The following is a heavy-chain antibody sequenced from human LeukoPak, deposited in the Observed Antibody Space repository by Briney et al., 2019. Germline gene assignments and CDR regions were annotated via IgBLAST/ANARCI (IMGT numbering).Heavy chain of an antibody. J-gene: IGHJ4*02. Sequence: GGSLRLSCAASGFTFSSYSMSWVRQAPGKGLEWVSYISSSSSTIYYADSVKGRFTISRDNAKNSLYLQMNSLRAEDTAVYYCAPLPRGGNTEIYFDYWGQGTLVTVSS. CDR3: APLPRGGNTEIYFDY. CDR1: GFTFSSYS. D-gene: IGHD3-16*01. CDR2: ISSSSSTI. V-gene: IGHV3-48*04.